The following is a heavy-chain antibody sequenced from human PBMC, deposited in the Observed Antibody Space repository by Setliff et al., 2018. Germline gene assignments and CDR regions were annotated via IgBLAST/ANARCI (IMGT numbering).Heavy chain of an antibody. Sequence: SETLSLTCSVSGGSISSGSYYWGWIRQPPGKGLEWIGSMYHSGSTYYSPSLKSRVTISVDTSKKQFSLMLTSVTAADTAVYYCARYIPSAGCFDPWGQGALVTVSS. CDR3: ARYIPSAGCFDP. CDR1: GGSISSGSYY. V-gene: IGHV4-39*07. J-gene: IGHJ5*02. CDR2: MYHSGST. D-gene: IGHD2-21*01.